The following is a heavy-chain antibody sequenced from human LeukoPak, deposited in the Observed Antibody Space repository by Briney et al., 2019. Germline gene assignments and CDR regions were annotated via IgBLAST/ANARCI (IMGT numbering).Heavy chain of an antibody. V-gene: IGHV4-59*01. CDR1: GGSISSYY. Sequence: SETLSLTCTVSGGSISSYYWSWIRQPPGKGLEWIGYIYYSGSTNYNPSLKSRVTISVDTSKNQFSLKLSSVTAADTAVYYCARESGGYYKFDYWGQGTLVTVSS. D-gene: IGHD3-22*01. CDR3: ARESGGYYKFDY. CDR2: IYYSGST. J-gene: IGHJ4*02.